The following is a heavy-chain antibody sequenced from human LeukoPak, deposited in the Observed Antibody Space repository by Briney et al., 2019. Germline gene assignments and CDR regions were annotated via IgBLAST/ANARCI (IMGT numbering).Heavy chain of an antibody. J-gene: IGHJ3*02. Sequence: PSETLSLTCTVSGASIRSGDYYWSWIRQPPGKGLEWIGYIYDSGSTYYNPSLKSRITISVDTSENRFSLKLSSVTATDTAVYYCARDCSGGSCYGAFDIWGQGTMVTVSS. CDR1: GASIRSGDYY. D-gene: IGHD2-15*01. CDR2: IYDSGST. V-gene: IGHV4-30-4*01. CDR3: ARDCSGGSCYGAFDI.